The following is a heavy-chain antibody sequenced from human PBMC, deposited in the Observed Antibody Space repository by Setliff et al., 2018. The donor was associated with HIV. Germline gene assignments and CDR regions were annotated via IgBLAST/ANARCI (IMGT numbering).Heavy chain of an antibody. CDR3: ARRIDNSGTFPDKNWFDP. V-gene: IGHV4-4*09. Sequence: SETLSLTCTVSGGSISSYCWNWIRQSPGRGLEWIGFIFSSGSTKYNPSLQSRVTISLDTSKNQFSLKLSSVIAADTAMYYCARRIDNSGTFPDKNWFDPWGQGSPVTVSS. CDR2: IFSSGST. D-gene: IGHD3-10*01. J-gene: IGHJ5*02. CDR1: GGSISSYC.